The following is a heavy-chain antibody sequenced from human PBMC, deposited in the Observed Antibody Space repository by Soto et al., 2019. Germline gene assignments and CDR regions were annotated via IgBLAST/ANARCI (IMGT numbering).Heavy chain of an antibody. CDR1: GFTFSSYA. J-gene: IGHJ3*02. CDR2: ISGSGGST. V-gene: IGHV3-23*01. D-gene: IGHD5-18*01. CDR3: AKGRLFGYSYCYAHAHRDAFDI. Sequence: GGSLRLSCAASGFTFSSYAMSWVRQAPGKGLEWVSAISGSGGSTYYADSVKGRFTISRDNSKNTLYLQMNSLRAEDTAVYHCAKGRLFGYSYCYAHAHRDAFDIWGQGTMVTVSS.